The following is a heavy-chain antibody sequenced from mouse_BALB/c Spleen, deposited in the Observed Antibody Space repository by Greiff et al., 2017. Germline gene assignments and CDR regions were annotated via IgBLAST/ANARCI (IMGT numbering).Heavy chain of an antibody. CDR2: ISTYYGDA. Sequence: QLQLQLSGAELVRPGVSVKISCKGSGYTFADYAMHWVKQSHAKGLEGIGVISTYYGDASYNQKFKGKATMTVDKSSSTAYLELARLTSEDSAIYYCARQMTARATGGYYHAMDQWGRGTSVAV. D-gene: IGHD3-2*01. CDR1: GYTFADYA. CDR3: ARQMTARATGGYYHAMDQ. V-gene: IGHV1S137*01. J-gene: IGHJ4*01.